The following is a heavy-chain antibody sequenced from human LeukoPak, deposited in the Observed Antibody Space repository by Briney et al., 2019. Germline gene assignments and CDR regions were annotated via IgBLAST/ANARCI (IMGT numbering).Heavy chain of an antibody. CDR3: ARGGGDGYNYQGDY. V-gene: IGHV1-69*13. CDR2: IIPIFGTA. Sequence: SVKVSCKASGGTFSSYAISWVRQAPGQGLEWMGGIIPIFGTANYAQKFQGRVTITADESTNTAYMELSSLRSEDTAVYYCARGGGDGYNYQGDYWGQGTLVTVSS. CDR1: GGTFSSYA. D-gene: IGHD5-24*01. J-gene: IGHJ4*02.